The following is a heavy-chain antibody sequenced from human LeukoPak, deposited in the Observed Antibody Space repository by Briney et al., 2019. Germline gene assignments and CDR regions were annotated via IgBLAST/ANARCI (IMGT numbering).Heavy chain of an antibody. CDR3: ARVGLLLGLEAFDI. CDR2: INPNSGGA. D-gene: IGHD1-26*01. J-gene: IGHJ3*02. V-gene: IGHV1-2*04. Sequence: ASVKVSCKASGYTFTGYYMHWVRQAPGQGLEWMGWINPNSGGANYAQKFQGWVTMTRDTSISTAYMELSRLRSDDTAVYYCARVGLLLGLEAFDIWGQGTMVTVSS. CDR1: GYTFTGYY.